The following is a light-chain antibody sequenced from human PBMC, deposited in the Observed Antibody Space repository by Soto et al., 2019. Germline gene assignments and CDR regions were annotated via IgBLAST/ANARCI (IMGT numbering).Light chain of an antibody. CDR3: QQRGHWPPP. V-gene: IGKV3-11*01. Sequence: EIVLTQSPATLSLSPGERATLSCRASQSVSSCLAWYQQKPGQPPRLLIYDASNRATGIPGRFIGSGSGTDFTITISSLEPEDFAAYYCQQRGHWPPPFGGETKVDL. J-gene: IGKJ3*01. CDR2: DAS. CDR1: QSVSSC.